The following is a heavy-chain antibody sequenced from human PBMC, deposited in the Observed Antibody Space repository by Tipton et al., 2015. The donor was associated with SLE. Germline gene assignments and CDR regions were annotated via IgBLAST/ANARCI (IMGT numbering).Heavy chain of an antibody. CDR3: ARGYLRSSWTVDYFDY. CDR1: GGSISSGSYY. V-gene: IGHV4-61*09. Sequence: TLSLTCTVSGGSISSGSYYWSWIRQPAGKGLEWIGHIYTSGSTNYNPSLKSRVTISVDTSENQFSLKLSSVTAADTAVYYCARGYLRSSWTVDYFDYWGQGTLVTVSS. J-gene: IGHJ4*02. D-gene: IGHD6-13*01. CDR2: IYTSGST.